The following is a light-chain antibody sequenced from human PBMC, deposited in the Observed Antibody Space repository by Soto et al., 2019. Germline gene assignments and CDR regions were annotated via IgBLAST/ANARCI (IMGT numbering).Light chain of an antibody. Sequence: QSALTQPASVSGSPGQSITTSCTGTSSDFGSYNLVSWYQQHPGKAPKLMIYEDTKRPSGVSNRFSGSKSGNTASLTISGLQAEDEADYYCSSYAGSTTYVVFGGGTKLTVL. CDR2: EDT. J-gene: IGLJ2*01. CDR1: SSDFGSYNL. V-gene: IGLV2-23*01. CDR3: SSYAGSTTYVV.